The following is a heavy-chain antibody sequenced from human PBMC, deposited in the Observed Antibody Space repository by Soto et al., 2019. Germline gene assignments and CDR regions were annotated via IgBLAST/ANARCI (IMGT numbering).Heavy chain of an antibody. CDR1: GTAIISGNY. D-gene: IGHD3-10*02. Sequence: PSQTRSLTSGFSGTAIISGNYWGWIRQSQGKGLEWMGNMYHGGSSYYNPSLRGRATTSEDTWKNRFSLNLGSVTAADTAVYYCARTVVGVVSNVQVYFDYWGQGMLVTVSS. J-gene: IGHJ4*02. V-gene: IGHV4-38-2*01. CDR3: ARTVVGVVSNVQVYFDY. CDR2: MYHGGSS.